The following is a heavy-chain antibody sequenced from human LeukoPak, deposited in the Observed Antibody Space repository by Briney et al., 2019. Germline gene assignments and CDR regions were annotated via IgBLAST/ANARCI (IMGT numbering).Heavy chain of an antibody. J-gene: IGHJ4*02. CDR3: AKLAKYFYGSETYYFFEH. CDR2: INWNGGST. Sequence: GGSLRLSCAASGFTFADYGMSWVRQAPEKGLEWVSGINWNGGSTGYADSVKGRFAISRGNAKNSLYLQMTSLRVEDTAVYYCAKLAKYFYGSETYYFFEHWGQGTAVTASS. D-gene: IGHD3-10*01. CDR1: GFTFADYG. V-gene: IGHV3-20*04.